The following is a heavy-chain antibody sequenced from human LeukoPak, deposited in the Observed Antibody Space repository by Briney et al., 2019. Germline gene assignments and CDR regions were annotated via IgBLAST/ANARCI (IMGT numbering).Heavy chain of an antibody. Sequence: ASVTVSCKASGDTFSRYSFIWVRQAPGQGLEWLGRVNPILGIANYAQTFQVRVSITADTSTNTAYMELSSLTSEDTGVYYCAGEYDDISHWGQGTLVTVAS. CDR2: VNPILGIA. J-gene: IGHJ4*02. CDR1: GDTFSRYS. D-gene: IGHD3-9*01. CDR3: AGEYDDISH. V-gene: IGHV1-69*02.